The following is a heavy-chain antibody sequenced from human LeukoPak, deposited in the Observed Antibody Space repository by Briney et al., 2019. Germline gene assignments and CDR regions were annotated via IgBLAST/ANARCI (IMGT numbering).Heavy chain of an antibody. CDR2: LKEDGSEK. J-gene: IGHJ4*02. V-gene: IGHV3-7*04. D-gene: IGHD6-13*01. Sequence: GGSLRLSCAASGFTFSRYWMSWVRQAPGKGLEYMANLKEDGSEKYYVDSVKGRFTISRDDAKNSLFLQMNSLRVEDTAVYYCARDNSAERGQQLANWGQGTLVTVSS. CDR3: ARDNSAERGQQLAN. CDR1: GFTFSRYW.